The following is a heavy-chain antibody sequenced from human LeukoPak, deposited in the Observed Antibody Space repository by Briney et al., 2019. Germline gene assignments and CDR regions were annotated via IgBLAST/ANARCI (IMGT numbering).Heavy chain of an antibody. Sequence: SETPSLTCTVSGGSISNHYWNWIRQPPGKGLEWIGHIYYSGSTNYNPSLKSRVTISVDRSKTQFSLNLSSVTAADTAVYYCARSYYYDRSGSRHYYFDSWGQGTLVTVSS. CDR2: IYYSGST. CDR3: ARSYYYDRSGSRHYYFDS. D-gene: IGHD3-22*01. J-gene: IGHJ4*02. V-gene: IGHV4-59*11. CDR1: GGSISNHY.